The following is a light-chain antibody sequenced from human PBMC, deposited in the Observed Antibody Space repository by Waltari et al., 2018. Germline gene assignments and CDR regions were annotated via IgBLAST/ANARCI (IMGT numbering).Light chain of an antibody. J-gene: IGKJ2*01. V-gene: IGKV3-11*01. CDR2: DAS. CDR3: QQRINWTPHT. Sequence: EIVLPQSPATRFLSPGDTATLSCRASQNVGSYLAWYQQKPGQPPRLLIYDASNRATGVPARFRGSGSGTDFTLTISSLEAEDFAVYYCQQRINWTPHTFGQGARLEIK. CDR1: QNVGSY.